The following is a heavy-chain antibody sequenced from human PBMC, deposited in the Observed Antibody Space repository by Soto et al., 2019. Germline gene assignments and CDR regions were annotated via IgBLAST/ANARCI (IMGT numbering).Heavy chain of an antibody. CDR3: ARGPMVATDPPGYFDY. CDR2: IIPIFGTA. V-gene: IGHV1-69*06. D-gene: IGHD2-21*02. CDR1: GGAFSSYA. J-gene: IGHJ4*02. Sequence: SVKVSCKASGGAFSSYAISWVRQAPGQGLEWMGGIIPIFGTANYAQKFQGRVTITADKSTSTAYMELSSLRSEDTAVYYCARGPMVATDPPGYFDYSGQGTLVTVSS.